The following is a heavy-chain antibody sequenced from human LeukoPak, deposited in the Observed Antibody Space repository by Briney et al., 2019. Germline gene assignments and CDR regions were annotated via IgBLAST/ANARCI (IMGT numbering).Heavy chain of an antibody. CDR2: IITIFATA. D-gene: IGHD2-15*01. J-gene: IGHJ4*02. CDR3: ARGPYSRY. CDR1: GGTFSSYT. V-gene: IGHV1-69*13. Sequence: SVKVSCKASGGTFSSYTISWVRQAPGQGLEWMGGIITIFATANYSQKFQGRVTITADESTSTAYMELSSLRSEDTAVYYCARGPYSRYWGQGTLVTVSS.